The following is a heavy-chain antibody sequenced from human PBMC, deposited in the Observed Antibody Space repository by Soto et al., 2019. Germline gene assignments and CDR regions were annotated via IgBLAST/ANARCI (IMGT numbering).Heavy chain of an antibody. J-gene: IGHJ4*02. CDR1: GFAFSNYE. V-gene: IGHV3-48*03. CDR3: ARESFSASPNFFDY. Sequence: EVQLVESGGGLVQPGGSLRLSCPASGFAFSNYEMNWVRQAPGKGLEWVSYISLSGSTIYYADSVKGRFTISRDDAKNSLYLQMDSLRADDTAVYYCARESFSASPNFFDYWGQGTLVTVSS. D-gene: IGHD3-3*02. CDR2: ISLSGSTI.